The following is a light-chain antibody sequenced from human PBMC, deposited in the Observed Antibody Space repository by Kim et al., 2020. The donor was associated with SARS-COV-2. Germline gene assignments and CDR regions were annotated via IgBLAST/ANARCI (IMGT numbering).Light chain of an antibody. CDR1: GSDADDYHY. CDR2: DVN. CDR3: NSYTSSGTYV. V-gene: IGLV2-14*03. J-gene: IGLJ1*01. Sequence: QPITLSCTGTGSDADDYHYVPWYQQHPGKAPKLMIYDVNNRPSGVSNRFSASKSGNTASLTISGLRAEDEADYYCNSYTSSGTYVFGTGTKVTVL.